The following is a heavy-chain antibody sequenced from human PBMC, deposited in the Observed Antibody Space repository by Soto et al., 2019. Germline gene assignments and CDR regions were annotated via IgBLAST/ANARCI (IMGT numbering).Heavy chain of an antibody. CDR3: ARLGLSSSWPH. J-gene: IGHJ4*02. Sequence: SETLSLTCTVSGGSISSSSYYWGWIRQPPGKGLEWIGSIYYSGSTYYNPSLKSRVTISVDTSKNQFSLKLSSVTAADTAVYYCARLGLSSSWPHWGQGTLVTVSS. V-gene: IGHV4-39*01. CDR2: IYYSGST. D-gene: IGHD6-13*01. CDR1: GGSISSSSYY.